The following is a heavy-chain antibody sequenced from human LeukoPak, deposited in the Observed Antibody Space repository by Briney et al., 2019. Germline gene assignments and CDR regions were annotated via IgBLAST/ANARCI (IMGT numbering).Heavy chain of an antibody. CDR3: AREDAWNYGLPFDY. Sequence: TSSETLSLTCAVYGGSFGGYYWSWIRQPPGKGLEWIGEINHSGSTNYNPFLKSRVTISVDTSKNQFSLKLSSVTAADTAVYYCAREDAWNYGLPFDYWGQGTLVTVSS. D-gene: IGHD1-7*01. CDR1: GGSFGGYY. CDR2: INHSGST. V-gene: IGHV4-34*01. J-gene: IGHJ4*02.